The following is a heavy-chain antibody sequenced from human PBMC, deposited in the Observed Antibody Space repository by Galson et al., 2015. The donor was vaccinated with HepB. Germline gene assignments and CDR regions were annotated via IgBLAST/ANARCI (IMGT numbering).Heavy chain of an antibody. J-gene: IGHJ4*02. CDR3: ARRKKVAAAGTIDY. V-gene: IGHV4-39*01. Sequence: EWIGSIYYSGSTYYNPSLKSRVTISVDTSKNQFSLKLSSVTAADTAVYYCARRKKVAAAGTIDYWGQGTLVTVSS. D-gene: IGHD6-13*01. CDR2: IYYSGST.